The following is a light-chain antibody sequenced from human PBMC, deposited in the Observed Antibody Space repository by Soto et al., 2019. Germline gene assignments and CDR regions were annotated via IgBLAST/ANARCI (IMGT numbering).Light chain of an antibody. Sequence: VVVTQSTGTLSLSRWERVTLSFRASQSVDINLAWYQQKPGQAPRLLIYGASSRATGIPDRFSGSGSGTDFTLTISRLEPEDFAVYYCQQYGSSPITFGQGTRLEIK. CDR2: GAS. J-gene: IGKJ5*01. V-gene: IGKV3-20*01. CDR3: QQYGSSPIT. CDR1: QSVDIN.